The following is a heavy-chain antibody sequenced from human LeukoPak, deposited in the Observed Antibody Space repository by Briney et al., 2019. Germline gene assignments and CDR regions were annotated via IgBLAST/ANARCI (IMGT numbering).Heavy chain of an antibody. V-gene: IGHV4-59*08. CDR2: IYYSGST. CDR3: ARGEVTWGWFDP. D-gene: IGHD3-10*01. CDR1: GGSISIYY. Sequence: SETLSLTCTVSGGSISIYYWSWIRQPPGKGLEWIGYIYYSGSTNYNPSLKSRVTISVDTSKNQFSLKLSSVTAADTAVYYCARGEVTWGWFDPWGQGTLVTVSS. J-gene: IGHJ5*02.